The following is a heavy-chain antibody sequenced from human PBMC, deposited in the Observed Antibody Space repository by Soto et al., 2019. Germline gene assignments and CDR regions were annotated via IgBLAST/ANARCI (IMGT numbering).Heavy chain of an antibody. Sequence: EVQLVESGAGLVQPGGSLRLSCAASGFTCSGYWINWERQAPGKGLEWVANIKQDGSDKYYVDSVTSRFTIARATAKSSLYLQLNTLRAEDTAMYYCAIYCVSPGCFMSLSDHWGSGTLVTFSS. D-gene: IGHD2-2*01. CDR2: IKQDGSDK. J-gene: IGHJ4*02. V-gene: IGHV3-7*01. CDR1: GFTCSGYW. CDR3: AIYCVSPGCFMSLSDH.